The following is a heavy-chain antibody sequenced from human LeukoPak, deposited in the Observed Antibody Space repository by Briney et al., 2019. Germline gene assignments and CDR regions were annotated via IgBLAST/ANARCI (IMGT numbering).Heavy chain of an antibody. D-gene: IGHD3-22*01. V-gene: IGHV3-23*01. CDR3: AKASMIAVVTQYYFDY. J-gene: IGHJ4*02. CDR1: GFTFSSYA. Sequence: GGSLRLSCAASGFTFSSYAMSWVRQAPGKGLEWVSAISGSGGSTYYADSVKGRFTISRDNSKNTLYLQMNSLRAEDTAVYYCAKASMIAVVTQYYFDYWGQGTLVTVSS. CDR2: ISGSGGST.